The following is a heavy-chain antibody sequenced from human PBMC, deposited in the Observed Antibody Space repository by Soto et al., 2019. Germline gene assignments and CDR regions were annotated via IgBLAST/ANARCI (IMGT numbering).Heavy chain of an antibody. J-gene: IGHJ4*02. V-gene: IGHV1-2*04. Sequence: QVQLVQSGAEVKKPGASVKVSCKASGYTFTGYYMHWVRQAPGQGLAGMGWIDPNSGGTNYAQKFQGWVTMTRDTSISTGYMELSRLRSDDTAVYYCARTQCSSTRCYVGSWDYWGQGTLVTVSS. CDR1: GYTFTGYY. CDR3: ARTQCSSTRCYVGSWDY. CDR2: IDPNSGGT. D-gene: IGHD2-2*01.